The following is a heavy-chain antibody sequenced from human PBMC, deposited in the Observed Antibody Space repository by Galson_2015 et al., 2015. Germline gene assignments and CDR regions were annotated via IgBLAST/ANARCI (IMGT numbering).Heavy chain of an antibody. CDR2: IWYDGSNK. CDR3: AREFIAAAGLTEGY. V-gene: IGHV3-33*01. D-gene: IGHD6-13*01. Sequence: SLRLSCAASGFTFSSYGMHWVRQAPGKGLEWVAVIWYDGSNKYYADSVKGRFTISRDNSKNTLYLQMNSLRAEDTAVYYCAREFIAAAGLTEGYWGQGTLVTVSS. CDR1: GFTFSSYG. J-gene: IGHJ4*02.